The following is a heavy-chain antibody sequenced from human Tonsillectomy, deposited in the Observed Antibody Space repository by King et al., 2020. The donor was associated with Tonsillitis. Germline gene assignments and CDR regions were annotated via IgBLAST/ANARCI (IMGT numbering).Heavy chain of an antibody. Sequence: LQLQESGPGLVKPSETLSLTCTVSSGSISSASYYWGWIRLPPGMGLEWIGSVYYSWSTYYNPSLKSRVTISVDTSKNQFSLKLSSVTAADTAVYYCARIQWLANYYYYYMDVWGKGTTVTVSS. J-gene: IGHJ6*03. CDR2: VYYSWST. D-gene: IGHD6-19*01. CDR3: ARIQWLANYYYYYMDV. CDR1: SGSISSASYY. V-gene: IGHV4-39*01.